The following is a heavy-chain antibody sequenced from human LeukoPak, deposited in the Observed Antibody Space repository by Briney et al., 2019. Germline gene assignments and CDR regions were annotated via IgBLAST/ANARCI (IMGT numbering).Heavy chain of an antibody. Sequence: PSETLSLTCTVSGGSVSSGSYYWSWIRQPPGKGLEWIGYIYYGGSTNYNPSLKSRVTISVDTSKNQFSLKLSSVTAADTAVHYCARLTYSSGWYTHFDYWGQGTLVTVSS. CDR2: IYYGGST. J-gene: IGHJ4*02. CDR1: GGSVSSGSYY. CDR3: ARLTYSSGWYTHFDY. V-gene: IGHV4-61*01. D-gene: IGHD6-19*01.